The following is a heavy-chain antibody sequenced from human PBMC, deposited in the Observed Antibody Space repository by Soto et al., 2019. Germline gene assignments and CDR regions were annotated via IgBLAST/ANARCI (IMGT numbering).Heavy chain of an antibody. Sequence: PSETLSLTCAVYGGSFSGYYWSWIRQPPGKGLEWIGEINHSGSTNYNPSLKSRVTISVDTSKNQFSLKLSSVTAADTAVYYCARGLRYFDWLPPSYYYYYYMDVWGKGTTVTVSS. V-gene: IGHV4-34*01. CDR2: INHSGST. CDR1: GGSFSGYY. J-gene: IGHJ6*03. D-gene: IGHD3-9*01. CDR3: ARGLRYFDWLPPSYYYYYYMDV.